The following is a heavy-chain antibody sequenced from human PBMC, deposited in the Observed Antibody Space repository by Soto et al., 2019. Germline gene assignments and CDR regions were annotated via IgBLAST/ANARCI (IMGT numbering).Heavy chain of an antibody. CDR3: ARARSSVPSRRGIVYYGMDV. J-gene: IGHJ6*02. Sequence: QVQLQQWGAGLLKPSETLSLTCVVNGGPFSGYYWSWVRLPPGKGLEWIGEINHSGITDSNPSLKGRVTISVDGSMNQFSLNLTSVTAADTVVYFCARARSSVPSRRGIVYYGMDVWGHGTMVTVSS. D-gene: IGHD3-10*01. V-gene: IGHV4-34*01. CDR1: GGPFSGYY. CDR2: INHSGIT.